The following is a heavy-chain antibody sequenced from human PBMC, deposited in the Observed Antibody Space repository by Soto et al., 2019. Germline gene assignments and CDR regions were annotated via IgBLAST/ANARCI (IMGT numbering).Heavy chain of an antibody. CDR1: GFKFDDYA. D-gene: IGHD6-19*01. J-gene: IGHJ1*01. CDR3: AKDRSNDGWFLHFQY. CDR2: ISWNSGFI. V-gene: IGHV3-9*01. Sequence: EVELVESGGGLVQPGRSLRLSCVASGFKFDDYAMHWVRQVPGKGLEWVSGISWNSGFIAYADSVNGRFTISRDNAKDSVYLKMNSLTPEDTAFYYCAKDRSNDGWFLHFQYGGQGSLVTVSS.